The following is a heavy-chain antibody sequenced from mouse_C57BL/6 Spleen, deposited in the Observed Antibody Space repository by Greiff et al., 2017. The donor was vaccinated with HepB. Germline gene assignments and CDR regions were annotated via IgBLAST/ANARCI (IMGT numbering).Heavy chain of an antibody. CDR1: GYTFTSYW. Sequence: QVHVKQPGAELVKPGASVKMSCKASGYTFTSYWITWVKQRPGQGLEWIGDIYPGSGSTNYNEKFKSKATLTVDTSSSTAYMQLSSLTSEDSAVYYCASPKDYFDYWGQGTTLTVSS. V-gene: IGHV1-55*01. J-gene: IGHJ2*01. CDR3: ASPKDYFDY. CDR2: IYPGSGST.